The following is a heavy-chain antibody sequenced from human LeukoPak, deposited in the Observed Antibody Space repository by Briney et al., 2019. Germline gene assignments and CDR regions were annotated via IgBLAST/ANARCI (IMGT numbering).Heavy chain of an antibody. CDR3: ARDLPYSEDWFDP. Sequence: GGSLRLSCAASGFTFSNYSMNWVRQAPGKGLEWVSSISSSSSYIYYADSVKGRFTISRDNAKNSLYLQMNSLGAEDTAVYYCARDLPYSEDWFDPGGQGTWSPSPQ. V-gene: IGHV3-21*01. J-gene: IGHJ5*02. CDR2: ISSSSSYI. D-gene: IGHD6-13*01. CDR1: GFTFSNYS.